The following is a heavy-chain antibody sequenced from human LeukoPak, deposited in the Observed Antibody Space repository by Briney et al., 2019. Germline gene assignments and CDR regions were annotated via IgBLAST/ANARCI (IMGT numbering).Heavy chain of an antibody. Sequence: GPCLTLSCAAYGPFFGNLWTGCVRQAPRNWSEWVANIKRDGSEKYSVDAVNGGFNISRDNAENSKYLQMKSLIDEDTAVYYCARERRHYYDNSSFTDYWDQGTLVTVSS. D-gene: IGHD3-22*01. V-gene: IGHV3-7*03. CDR2: IKRDGSEK. CDR1: GPFFGNLW. J-gene: IGHJ4*02. CDR3: ARERRHYYDNSSFTDY.